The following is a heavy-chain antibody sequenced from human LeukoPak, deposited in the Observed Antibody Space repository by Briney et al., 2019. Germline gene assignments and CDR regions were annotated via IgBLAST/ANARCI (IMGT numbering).Heavy chain of an antibody. D-gene: IGHD6-13*01. CDR2: IYPGDSDT. CDR1: GYSFTSYW. V-gene: IGHV5-51*01. Sequence: GESLQISCKGSGYSFTSYWIGWVRQMPGKGLEWMGIIYPGDSDTRYSPSFQGQVTISADKSISTAYLQWSSLKASETAMYYCARIAAAGTGYYYYYGMDVWGQGTTVTVSS. J-gene: IGHJ6*02. CDR3: ARIAAAGTGYYYYYGMDV.